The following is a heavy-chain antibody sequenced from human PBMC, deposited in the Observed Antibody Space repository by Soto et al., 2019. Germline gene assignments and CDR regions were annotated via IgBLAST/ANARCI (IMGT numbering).Heavy chain of an antibody. CDR1: GFTFSSYE. J-gene: IGHJ6*02. Sequence: EVQLVESGGGLVQPGGSLRLSCAASGFTFSSYEMNWVRQAPGQGLEWVSYISSSGSTIHYTDSVKGRFTISRDNAKNSLYLQMNSLRAEDTAVYYCASGQEDFWSGYWGYYYYGMDVWGQGTTVTVSS. V-gene: IGHV3-48*03. CDR2: ISSSGSTI. CDR3: ASGQEDFWSGYWGYYYYGMDV. D-gene: IGHD3-3*01.